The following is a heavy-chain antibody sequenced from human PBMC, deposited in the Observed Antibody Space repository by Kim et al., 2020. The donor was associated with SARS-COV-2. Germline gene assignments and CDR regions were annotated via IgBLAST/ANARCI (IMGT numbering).Heavy chain of an antibody. J-gene: IGHJ3*02. CDR1: GGSFSGYY. V-gene: IGHV4-34*01. Sequence: SETLSLTCAVYGGSFSGYYWNWIRQPPGKGLEWIGEINHSGSTNYNPSLKSRVTISVDTSKNQFSLKLSSVTAADTAVYYCARVRYRGTMGRGSSTGVTPFDIWGQGTMVTVSS. CDR2: INHSGST. D-gene: IGHD3-10*01. CDR3: ARVRYRGTMGRGSSTGVTPFDI.